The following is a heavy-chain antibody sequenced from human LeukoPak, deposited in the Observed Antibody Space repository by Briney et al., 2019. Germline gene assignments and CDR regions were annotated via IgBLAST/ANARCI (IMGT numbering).Heavy chain of an antibody. CDR1: GYTFTGYY. V-gene: IGHV1-18*04. D-gene: IGHD6-6*01. Sequence: GASVKVSCKTSGYTFTGYYMHWVRQAPGQGLEWMGWISAYNGNTNYAQKPQGRVTMTTDTSTSTAYMELRSLRSDDTAVYYCAKEFFSSIAAPAGGYYYYMDVWGKGTTVTVSS. CDR3: AKEFFSSIAAPAGGYYYYMDV. J-gene: IGHJ6*03. CDR2: ISAYNGNT.